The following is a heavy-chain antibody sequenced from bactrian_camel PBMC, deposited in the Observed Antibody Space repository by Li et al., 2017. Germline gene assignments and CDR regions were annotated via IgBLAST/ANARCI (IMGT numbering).Heavy chain of an antibody. CDR2: IRKSGGET. Sequence: HVQLVESGGGSVQPGGSLRLSCVLSGHSRGSNCAGWFPLPPGRAPAEREGIAAIRKSGGETWYHDSVKGRFTISQDNAKNTVYLQKNNLQPEDTAMYYCAEGRGSRGGHCYSLNYWGQGTQVTVS. CDR3: AEGRGSRGGHCYSLNY. CDR1: GHSRGSNC. D-gene: IGHD6*01. V-gene: IGHV3-3*01. J-gene: IGHJ4*01.